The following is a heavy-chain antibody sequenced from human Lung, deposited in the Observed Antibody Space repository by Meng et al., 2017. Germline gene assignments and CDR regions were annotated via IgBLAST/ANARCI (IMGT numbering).Heavy chain of an antibody. CDR2: INHSGIT. CDR1: VGSSIDYY. V-gene: IGHV4-34*01. J-gene: IGHJ4*02. Sequence: QVWVPRCGACMLPPAATLSLTSFVSVGSSIDYYWSGIRQSTGKGLEWIGEINHSGITNYNPSLGSRATISVDTSQNNLSLKLSSVTAADSSVYYCARGPTTMAHDFDYWGQGTLVTVSS. D-gene: IGHD4-11*01. CDR3: ARGPTTMAHDFDY.